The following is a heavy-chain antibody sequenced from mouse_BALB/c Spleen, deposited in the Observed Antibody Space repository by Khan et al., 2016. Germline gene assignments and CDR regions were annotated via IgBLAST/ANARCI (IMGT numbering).Heavy chain of an antibody. V-gene: IGHV9-3-1*01. J-gene: IGHJ2*01. CDR3: ATGITTVIVTRRHY. CDR2: INTNTGET. D-gene: IGHD1-1*01. CDR1: GYTFTNFG. Sequence: QIQLVQSGPELKKPGETVKISCKASGYTFTNFGINWVRQAPGKGLEWMDWINTNTGETTYADDFKGRFAFSLETSASTAYLQIHNLKNEDTATYFCATGITTVIVTRRHYWGQGTTRTVSA.